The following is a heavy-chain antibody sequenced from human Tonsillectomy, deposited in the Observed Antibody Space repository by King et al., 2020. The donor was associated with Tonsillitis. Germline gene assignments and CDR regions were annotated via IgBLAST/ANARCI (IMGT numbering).Heavy chain of an antibody. Sequence: HVQLVESGGGLVNPGGSLRLSCAASGFTFSDYYMSWIRQAPGKGLEWGSYASGSSTYTNSADSLRGRFTISRDNAKNSLYLQMNSLRAEDTAVYYCARIPKLEDWYFDLWGRGALVTVAS. J-gene: IGHJ2*01. CDR3: ARIPKLEDWYFDL. D-gene: IGHD1-1*01. CDR2: ASGSSTYT. CDR1: GFTFSDYY. V-gene: IGHV3-11*05.